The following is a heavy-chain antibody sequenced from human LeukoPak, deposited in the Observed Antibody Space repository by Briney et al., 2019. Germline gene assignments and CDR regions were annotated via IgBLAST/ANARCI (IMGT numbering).Heavy chain of an antibody. CDR1: GLTLSRYW. D-gene: IGHD3/OR15-3a*01. CDR2: TKQDGSEK. Sequence: GGSLRLSCAASGLTLSRYWMSWVRQAPGKGLEWVASTKQDGSEKNYVDSVKGRFTISRDNAKNSLYLQMNSLRAEDTAVYYCASTFGLGAFWGQGTLVTASS. V-gene: IGHV3-7*03. J-gene: IGHJ4*02. CDR3: ASTFGLGAF.